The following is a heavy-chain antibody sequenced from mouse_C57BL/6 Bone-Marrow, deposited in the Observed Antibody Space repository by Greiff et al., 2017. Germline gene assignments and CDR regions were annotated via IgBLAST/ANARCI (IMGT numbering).Heavy chain of an antibody. J-gene: IGHJ4*01. D-gene: IGHD1-1*01. V-gene: IGHV1-81*01. CDR1: GYTFTSYG. Sequence: QVQLKQSGAELARPGASVKLSCKASGYTFTSYGISWVKQRTGQGLEWIGEIYPRSGNTYYNEKFKGKATLTADKSSSTAYMELRSLTSEDSAVYFCASGRSLYGSSVPNFYYAMDYWGQGTSVTVSS. CDR2: IYPRSGNT. CDR3: ASGRSLYGSSVPNFYYAMDY.